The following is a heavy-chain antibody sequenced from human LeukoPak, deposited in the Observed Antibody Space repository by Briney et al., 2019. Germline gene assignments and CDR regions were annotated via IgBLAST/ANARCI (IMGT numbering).Heavy chain of an antibody. V-gene: IGHV3-74*01. J-gene: IGHJ4*01. CDR2: IFTDGSTT. Sequence: GGSLRLSCVASEFNFFSYGMQWVRQPPGKGLVWVSRIFTDGSTTSYPDSVKGRFTISRDNAKNTLYLEMKSLRVEDTAVYYCARELPREVTLDYWGQGTLVTVSP. D-gene: IGHD2-21*02. CDR1: EFNFFSYG. CDR3: ARELPREVTLDY.